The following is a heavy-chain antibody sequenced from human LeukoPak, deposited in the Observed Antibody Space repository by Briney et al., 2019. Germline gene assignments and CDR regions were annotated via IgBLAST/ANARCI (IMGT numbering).Heavy chain of an antibody. CDR2: IYYSGST. V-gene: IGHV4-30-4*08. J-gene: IGHJ3*02. CDR3: AAWELLLETFDI. CDR1: GGAISSGDYY. D-gene: IGHD1-26*01. Sequence: SQTLSLTCTVSGGAISSGDYYWGWVRQPPGKGREWIGYIYYSGSTYYNPSLKSRVTISVDTSKNQFSLKLSSVTAADTAVYYCAAWELLLETFDIWGQGTMVTVSS.